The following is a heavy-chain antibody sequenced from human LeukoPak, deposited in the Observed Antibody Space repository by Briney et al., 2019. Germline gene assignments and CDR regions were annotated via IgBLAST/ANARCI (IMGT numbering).Heavy chain of an antibody. CDR1: GGTFNNYA. CDR3: ASHTQRRNDLFVGDY. Sequence: SVKVSCKASGGTFNNYANSWVRQAPGQGLEWMGGFIPIFGTAKYAQKFQGRVTITADESTSTAYMELSSLRPDDTAVYYCASHTQRRNDLFVGDYWGQGTLVTVSS. D-gene: IGHD2-8*01. J-gene: IGHJ4*02. V-gene: IGHV1-69*13. CDR2: FIPIFGTA.